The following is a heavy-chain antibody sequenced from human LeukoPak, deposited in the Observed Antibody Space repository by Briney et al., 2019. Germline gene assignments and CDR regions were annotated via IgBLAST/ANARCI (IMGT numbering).Heavy chain of an antibody. CDR1: GFTFSSYG. Sequence: GRSLRLSCAASGFTFSSYGMHWVRQAPGKGLEWVAVISYDGSNKYYADSVKGRFTISRDNPKNTLYLQMNSLRAEDTAVYYCARDSSCDNWGQGTLVTVSS. CDR3: ARDSSCDN. V-gene: IGHV3-30*03. J-gene: IGHJ4*02. CDR2: ISYDGSNK. D-gene: IGHD2-2*01.